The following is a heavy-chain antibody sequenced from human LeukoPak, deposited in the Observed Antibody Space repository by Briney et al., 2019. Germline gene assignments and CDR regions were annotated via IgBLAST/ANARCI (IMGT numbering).Heavy chain of an antibody. CDR3: AKSGVVGATSQDYYFDY. J-gene: IGHJ4*02. D-gene: IGHD1-26*01. V-gene: IGHV3-23*01. Sequence: GGSLRFSCAASGFTFSSYAMSWVRQAPGKGLEWVSAISGSGGSTYYADSVKGRFTISRDNSKNTLYLQMNSLRAEDTAVYYCAKSGVVGATSQDYYFDYWGQGTLVTVSS. CDR1: GFTFSSYA. CDR2: ISGSGGST.